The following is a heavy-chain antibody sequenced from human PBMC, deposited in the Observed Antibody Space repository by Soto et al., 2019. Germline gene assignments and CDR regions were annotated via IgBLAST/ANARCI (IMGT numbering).Heavy chain of an antibody. V-gene: IGHV4-34*01. CDR2: INHSGST. D-gene: IGHD6-13*01. J-gene: IGHJ4*02. CDR3: ARVESSRPLDY. Sequence: SETLSLTCAVYGGSFSGYYWSWIRQPPGKGLEWIGEINHSGSTNYNPSLKSRVTISVDTSKNQFSLKLSSVTAADTAVYYCARVESSRPLDYWGQGTLVTVSS. CDR1: GGSFSGYY.